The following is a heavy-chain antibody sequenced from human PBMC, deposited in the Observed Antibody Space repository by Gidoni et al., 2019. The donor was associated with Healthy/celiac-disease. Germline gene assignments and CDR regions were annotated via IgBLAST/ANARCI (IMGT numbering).Heavy chain of an antibody. V-gene: IGHV3-21*01. Sequence: EVQLVESGGGLVKPGGSLRLSCAASGFTFSSYSMNWVLQAPGKELEWVSSMSSSSSYIYYADSVKGRFTISRDNAKNSLYLQMNSLRAEDTAVYYCARDTGMRSDYGDYPGGEWFDPWGQGTLVTVSS. CDR3: ARDTGMRSDYGDYPGGEWFDP. CDR2: MSSSSSYI. J-gene: IGHJ5*02. CDR1: GFTFSSYS. D-gene: IGHD4-17*01.